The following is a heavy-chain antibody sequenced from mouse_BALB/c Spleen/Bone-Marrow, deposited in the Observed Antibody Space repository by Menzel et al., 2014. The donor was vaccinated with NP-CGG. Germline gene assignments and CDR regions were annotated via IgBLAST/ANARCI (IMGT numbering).Heavy chain of an antibody. CDR2: TNPYNGDT. CDR3: ARSGYYGSSYFDY. D-gene: IGHD1-1*01. V-gene: IGHV1-20*02. J-gene: IGHJ2*01. CDR1: GYSFTGYF. Sequence: DVQLQESGPELVKPGASVKISCKASGYSFTGYFMNWVMQSHGKSLEWIGRTNPYNGDTFYNQKFKGKATLTVDKSSSTAHMELRSLASEDSAVYYCARSGYYGSSYFDYWGQGTTLTVSS.